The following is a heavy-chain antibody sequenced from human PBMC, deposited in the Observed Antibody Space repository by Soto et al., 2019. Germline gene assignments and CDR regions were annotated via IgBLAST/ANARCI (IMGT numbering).Heavy chain of an antibody. V-gene: IGHV3-33*01. CDR3: ARDSDYGSNSGWLDP. Sequence: GGSLRLSCAACGFTFRNYGMHWVRQAPGKGLEWVAVIWYDGSNKYYGDSVKGRFSISRDYSKNTLFLQMNSLRAEDTALYYCARDSDYGSNSGWLDPWGQGTLVTVSS. CDR1: GFTFRNYG. CDR2: IWYDGSNK. D-gene: IGHD4-17*01. J-gene: IGHJ5*02.